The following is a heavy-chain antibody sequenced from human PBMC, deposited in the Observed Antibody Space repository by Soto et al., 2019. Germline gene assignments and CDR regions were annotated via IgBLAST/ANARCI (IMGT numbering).Heavy chain of an antibody. D-gene: IGHD3-3*01. CDR3: ARCGYYDFWSGAADYYFDY. J-gene: IGHJ4*02. CDR2: IYYSGST. V-gene: IGHV4-59*01. CDR1: GGSISSYY. Sequence: SETLSLTCTVSGGSISSYYWSWIRQPPGKGLEWIGYIYYSGSTNYNPSLKSRVTISVDTSKNQFSLKLSSVTAADTAVYYCARCGYYDFWSGAADYYFDYWGQGTLVTVSS.